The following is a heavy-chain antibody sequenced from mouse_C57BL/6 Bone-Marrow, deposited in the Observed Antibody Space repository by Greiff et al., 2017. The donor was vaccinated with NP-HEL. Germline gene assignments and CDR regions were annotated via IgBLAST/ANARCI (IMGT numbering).Heavy chain of an antibody. Sequence: VQLQESGAELVKPGASVKISCKASGYAFSSYWMNWVKERPGKGLEWIGQIYPGDGDTKYNGKFKGKATLTADKSSSTAYMQVSSLTSKDSAVYYCARGDYGVSRFEYAMDDWGQGTSVTVSS. D-gene: IGHD1-1*01. CDR3: ARGDYGVSRFEYAMDD. CDR2: IYPGDGDT. V-gene: IGHV1-80*01. J-gene: IGHJ4*01. CDR1: GYAFSSYW.